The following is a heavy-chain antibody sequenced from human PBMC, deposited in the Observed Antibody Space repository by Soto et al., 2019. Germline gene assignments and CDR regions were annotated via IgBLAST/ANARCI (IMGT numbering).Heavy chain of an antibody. J-gene: IGHJ6*02. D-gene: IGHD3-10*01. CDR3: AKDHYYGSGSLYGMDV. CDR1: GFTFSSYA. CDR2: ISGSGGST. Sequence: PGGSLRLSCAASGFTFSSYAMSWVRQAPGKGLEWVSAISGSGGSTYYADSVKGRFTISRDNSKNTLYLQMNSLRAEDTAVYYCAKDHYYGSGSLYGMDVWGQGTTVTVS. V-gene: IGHV3-23*01.